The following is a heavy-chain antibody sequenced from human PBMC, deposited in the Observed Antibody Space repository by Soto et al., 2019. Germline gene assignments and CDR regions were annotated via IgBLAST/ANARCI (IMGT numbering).Heavy chain of an antibody. Sequence: QVQLVQSGAEVKKPGSSVTLSCKASGGTFRSSTISWVRQAPGQGLEWMGGIMPIFPTPDYAQKFQDRVTITADESASTAYMELSSLTSEDTAVYYCARDRDRLQLGGNYYYIMDVWGQGTTVTVSS. V-gene: IGHV1-69*12. D-gene: IGHD3-10*01. J-gene: IGHJ6*02. CDR1: GGTFRSST. CDR3: ARDRDRLQLGGNYYYIMDV. CDR2: IMPIFPTP.